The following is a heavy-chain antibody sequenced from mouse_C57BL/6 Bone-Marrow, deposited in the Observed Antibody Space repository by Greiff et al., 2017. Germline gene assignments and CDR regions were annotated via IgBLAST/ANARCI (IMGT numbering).Heavy chain of an antibody. CDR3: ARGGGLRREDWYFDV. CDR2: ILPGSGST. Sequence: QVQLKESGAELMKPGASVKLSCKATGYTFTGYWIEWVKQRPGHGLEWIGEILPGSGSTNYNEKFKGKAPFAADTSSNTAYMQLSSLTTEDAAIYYCARGGGLRREDWYFDVWGTGTTVTVSS. J-gene: IGHJ1*03. D-gene: IGHD2-4*01. CDR1: GYTFTGYW. V-gene: IGHV1-9*01.